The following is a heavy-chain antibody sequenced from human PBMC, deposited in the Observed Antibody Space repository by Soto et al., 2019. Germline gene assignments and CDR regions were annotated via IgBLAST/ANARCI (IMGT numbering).Heavy chain of an antibody. Sequence: ASVKVSCKASGYTFTSYYMHWVRQAPGQGLEWMGIINPSGGSTSYAQKFQGRVTMTRDTSTSTVYMELSSLRSEDTAVYYCARAPRITMIVVAPIYWGQGTLVTVSS. J-gene: IGHJ4*02. CDR1: GYTFTSYY. V-gene: IGHV1-46*01. D-gene: IGHD3-22*01. CDR2: INPSGGST. CDR3: ARAPRITMIVVAPIY.